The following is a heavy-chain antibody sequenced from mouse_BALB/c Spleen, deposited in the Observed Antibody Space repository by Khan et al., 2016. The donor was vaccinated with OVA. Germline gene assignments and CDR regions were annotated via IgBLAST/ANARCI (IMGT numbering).Heavy chain of an antibody. D-gene: IGHD1-1*01. CDR1: GYSFTGYF. Sequence: VQLKESGPELVKPGTSVKISCKASGYSFTGYFMNWVMQSHGKSLEWIGRINPHIGETFYNQKFKGKATLTVDESPSTAHMELRSLASEDSAVYYCARKYGSDFDYWGQGTTLTVSS. CDR3: ARKYGSDFDY. CDR2: INPHIGET. V-gene: IGHV1-20*02. J-gene: IGHJ2*01.